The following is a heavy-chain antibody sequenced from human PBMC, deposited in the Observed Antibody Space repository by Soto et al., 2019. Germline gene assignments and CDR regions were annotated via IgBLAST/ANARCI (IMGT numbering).Heavy chain of an antibody. Sequence: SETLSLTCTVSGDSISNNNFYWGWIRPPPGKGLEWIGSIYYSGSTYYNPSLKSRVTISVDTSNNQLSLKLSSVIAADTAVYYCARHYGYYSHYMDVWTKGTTVTVSS. J-gene: IGHJ6*03. CDR1: GDSISNNNFY. CDR3: ARHYGYYSHYMDV. CDR2: IYYSGST. V-gene: IGHV4-39*01. D-gene: IGHD3-10*01.